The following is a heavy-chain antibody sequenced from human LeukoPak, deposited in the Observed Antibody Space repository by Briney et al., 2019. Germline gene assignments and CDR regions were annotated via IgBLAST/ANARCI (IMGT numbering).Heavy chain of an antibody. D-gene: IGHD3-9*01. Sequence: SETLSLTCTVSGDSISSYYWSWIRQPPGKGLEWIGYIYYSGSTNYNPSLKSRVTISVDTSKNQFSLKLSSVTAADTAVYYCARLRYFDWLLYWFDPWGQGTLVTVSS. CDR2: IYYSGST. J-gene: IGHJ5*02. CDR3: ARLRYFDWLLYWFDP. V-gene: IGHV4-59*08. CDR1: GDSISSYY.